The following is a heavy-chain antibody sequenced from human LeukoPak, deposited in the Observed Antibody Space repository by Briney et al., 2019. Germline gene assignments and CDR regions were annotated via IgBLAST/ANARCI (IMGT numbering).Heavy chain of an antibody. CDR1: GGSISNYY. D-gene: IGHD6-13*01. V-gene: IGHV4-59*12. CDR3: RGIDIIAAAGTVDY. Sequence: SETLSLTCTVSGGSISNYYWSWIRQPPGKGLEWIGYVYSSGSTNYNPSLKSRVTISVDTSKNQFSLKLSSVTAADTAVYYCRGIDIIAAAGTVDYWGQGTLSPSPQ. J-gene: IGHJ4*02. CDR2: VYSSGST.